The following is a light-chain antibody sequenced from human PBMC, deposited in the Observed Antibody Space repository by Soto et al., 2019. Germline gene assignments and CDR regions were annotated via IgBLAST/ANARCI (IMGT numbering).Light chain of an antibody. CDR1: HDIGTF. CDR2: AAS. Sequence: DIQMTQSPSSMSASVGDSVTLTCRASHDIGTFLNWYQQRPGEAPKLLIFAASNLKSGVPFRFSGSGSGTEFTLTISSLQPEDFVTYYCQKNFSSPSITFGQGTRLEIK. CDR3: QKNFSSPSIT. J-gene: IGKJ5*01. V-gene: IGKV1-39*01.